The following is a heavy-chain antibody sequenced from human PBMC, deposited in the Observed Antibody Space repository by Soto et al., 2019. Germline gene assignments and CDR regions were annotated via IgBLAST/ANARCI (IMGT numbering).Heavy chain of an antibody. J-gene: IGHJ6*02. CDR3: ARWGGNNYTSYYYYYGMDV. V-gene: IGHV3-21*01. Sequence: GGSLRLSCAASGFTFSSYSMNWVRQAPGKGLEWVSSISSSSSYIYYADSVKGRFTISRDNAKNSLYLQMNSLRAEDTAVYYCARWGGNNYTSYYYYYGMDVWGQGTTVTVSS. D-gene: IGHD4-4*01. CDR1: GFTFSSYS. CDR2: ISSSSSYI.